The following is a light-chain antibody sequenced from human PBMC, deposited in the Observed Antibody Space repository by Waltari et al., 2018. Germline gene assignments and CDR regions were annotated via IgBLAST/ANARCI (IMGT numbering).Light chain of an antibody. CDR3: QSYDSSLGSPTWV. V-gene: IGLV1-40*01. Sequence: QSVLTQPPSVSGAPGQRVTISCTGTSSTTYDIHWYQQLPGTAPKLLIYGNNNRPSGVPDRCSASKSATSASLAITGLQAEDEATYYCQSYDSSLGSPTWVFGGWTKLTVL. J-gene: IGLJ3*02. CDR1: SSTTYD. CDR2: GNN.